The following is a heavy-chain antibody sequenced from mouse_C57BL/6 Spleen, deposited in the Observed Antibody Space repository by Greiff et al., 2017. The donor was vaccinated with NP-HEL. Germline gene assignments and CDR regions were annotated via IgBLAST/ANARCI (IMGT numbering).Heavy chain of an antibody. V-gene: IGHV2-2*01. J-gene: IGHJ4*01. Sequence: VKLQQSGPGLVQPSQSLSITCTVSGFSLTSYGVHWVRQSPGKGLEWLGVIWSGGSTDYNAAFISRLSISKDNSKSQVFFKMNSLQADDTAIYYCARKEGTSTMVTTGAMDYWGQGTSVTVSS. CDR2: IWSGGST. CDR3: ARKEGTSTMVTTGAMDY. D-gene: IGHD2-2*01. CDR1: GFSLTSYG.